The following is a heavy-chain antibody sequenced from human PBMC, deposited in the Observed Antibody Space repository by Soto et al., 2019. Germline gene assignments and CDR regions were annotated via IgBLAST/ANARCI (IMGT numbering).Heavy chain of an antibody. Sequence: QVQLVQSGAEVKKPGASVKVSCKASGYTFTGHYIHWVRQAPGQGLEWMGWIKPISGDTEYAQKFQGRVTMTRDTSISTAYMDLRSLISDDTAVYYCARVRRSPYAMDVWGQGTKVTVSS. D-gene: IGHD2-2*01. CDR3: ARVRRSPYAMDV. CDR2: IKPISGDT. CDR1: GYTFTGHY. J-gene: IGHJ6*02. V-gene: IGHV1-2*02.